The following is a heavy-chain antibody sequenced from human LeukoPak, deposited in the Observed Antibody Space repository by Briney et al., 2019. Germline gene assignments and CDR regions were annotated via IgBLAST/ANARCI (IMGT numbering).Heavy chain of an antibody. J-gene: IGHJ4*02. D-gene: IGHD6-19*01. V-gene: IGHV4-38-2*01. Sequence: PSETLSLTCAVSGYSISSGYYWGWIRQPPGKGVEWIGSVYHSGSTYYNPSLKSRVTISVDTSKNQFSLRLSSVTAADTAVYYCARGTAVAGALDYWGQGTLVPVSS. CDR2: VYHSGST. CDR3: ARGTAVAGALDY. CDR1: GYSISSGYY.